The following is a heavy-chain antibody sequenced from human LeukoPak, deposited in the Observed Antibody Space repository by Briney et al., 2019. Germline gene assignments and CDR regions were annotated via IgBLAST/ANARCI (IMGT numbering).Heavy chain of an antibody. D-gene: IGHD3-10*01. CDR2: IFHSGST. CDR3: ARDSCYYVSGTYCRYFDY. CDR1: GYSISSGYY. V-gene: IGHV4-38-2*02. J-gene: IGHJ4*02. Sequence: SETLSLTCTVSGYSISSGYYWGWIRQPPGKGLEWIGSIFHSGSTSYNPSLKSRVTISIDTSKNQFSLKLTSVTAADTAVYYCARDSCYYVSGTYCRYFDYWGQGTLVTVSS.